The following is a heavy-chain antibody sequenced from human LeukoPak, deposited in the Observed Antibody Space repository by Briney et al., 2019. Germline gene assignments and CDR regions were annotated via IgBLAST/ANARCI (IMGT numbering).Heavy chain of an antibody. V-gene: IGHV3-7*01. CDR3: ARDRGGGDFWSGYHDALDI. CDR1: GFTFSSYW. Sequence: PGGSLRLSCAASGFTFSSYWMTWVRQAPGKGLEWVANIKQDGSEKYYVDSVKGRFTISRDNAENSLYLQMNSLRAEDTAVYYCARDRGGGDFWSGYHDALDIWGQGTMVTVSS. D-gene: IGHD3-3*01. CDR2: IKQDGSEK. J-gene: IGHJ3*02.